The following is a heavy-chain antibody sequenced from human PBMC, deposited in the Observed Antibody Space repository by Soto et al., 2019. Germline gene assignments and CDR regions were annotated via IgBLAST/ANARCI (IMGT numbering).Heavy chain of an antibody. D-gene: IGHD1-26*01. J-gene: IGHJ4*02. Sequence: PSETLSLTCTVSGGSISSYYWTWIRQPPGKGLEWIGYIYNSRNTNYNPSLQSRVAISVDTSKNQFSLKLSSVTAADADVYYCASFSIVGARYYFDYWGEGTMVAVS. CDR1: GGSISSYY. CDR3: ASFSIVGARYYFDY. CDR2: IYNSRNT. V-gene: IGHV4-59*08.